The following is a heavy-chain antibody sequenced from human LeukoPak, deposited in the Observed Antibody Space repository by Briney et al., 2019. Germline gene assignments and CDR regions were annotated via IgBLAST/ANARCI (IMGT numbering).Heavy chain of an antibody. D-gene: IGHD6-13*01. J-gene: IGHJ6*02. CDR2: IIPIFGTA. CDR3: ARDRGDYSSYYYYGMDV. V-gene: IGHV1-69*13. Sequence: ASVKVSCKASGGTFSSYAISWVRQAPGQGLEWMGGIIPIFGTANYAQEFQGRVTITADESTSTAYMELSSLRSEDTAVYYCARDRGDYSSYYYYGMDVWGQGTTVTVSS. CDR1: GGTFSSYA.